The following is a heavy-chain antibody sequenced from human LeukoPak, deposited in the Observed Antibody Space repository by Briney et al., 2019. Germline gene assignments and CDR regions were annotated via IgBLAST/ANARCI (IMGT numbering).Heavy chain of an antibody. Sequence: GRSLRLSCTASGFTFGDYPMSWFRQAPGKGLEWIGFISGGTTEYAASVKGRFTISRDDPTSIAYLQMNSLTTEDTAVYYCSRGSGWLSVYWGQGTLVTVSS. CDR1: GFTFGDYP. J-gene: IGHJ4*02. CDR3: SRGSGWLSVY. V-gene: IGHV3-49*03. CDR2: ISGGTT. D-gene: IGHD6-19*01.